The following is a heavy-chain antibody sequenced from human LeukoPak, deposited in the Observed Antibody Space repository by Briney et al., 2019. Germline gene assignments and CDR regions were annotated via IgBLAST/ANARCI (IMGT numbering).Heavy chain of an antibody. CDR1: GGTFSSYA. Sequence: ASVKVSCKASGGTFSSYAISWVRQAPGQGLEWMGGIIPIFGTANYAQKLQGRVTITADESTSTAYMELSSLRSEDTAVYYCARGEDIVVVVAAAEYFQHWGQGTLVTVSS. CDR3: ARGEDIVVVVAAAEYFQH. V-gene: IGHV1-69*13. CDR2: IIPIFGTA. D-gene: IGHD2-15*01. J-gene: IGHJ1*01.